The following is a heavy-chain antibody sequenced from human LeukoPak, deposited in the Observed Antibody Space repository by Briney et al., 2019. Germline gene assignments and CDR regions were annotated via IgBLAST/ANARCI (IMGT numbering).Heavy chain of an antibody. CDR1: GFTFSSYA. Sequence: GGSLSLSCAASGFTFSSYAMSWVRQAPGKGLEWVSAISGSGGSTYYAESVKGRFTISRDNSKNTLYLQMNGLRAEDTAVYYCAKDRKGTVADFPDYWGQGTLDTVSS. CDR3: AKDRKGTVADFPDY. J-gene: IGHJ4*02. V-gene: IGHV3-23*01. D-gene: IGHD6-19*01. CDR2: ISGSGGST.